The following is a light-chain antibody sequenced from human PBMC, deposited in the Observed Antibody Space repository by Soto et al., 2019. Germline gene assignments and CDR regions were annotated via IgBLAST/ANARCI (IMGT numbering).Light chain of an antibody. CDR3: QQYNIWPPWT. CDR2: GAS. J-gene: IGKJ1*01. V-gene: IGKV3-15*01. CDR1: QSVSSN. Sequence: EIVMTQSPATLSVSPGERATLSCRASQSVSSNLAWYQQKPGQAPRLLIYGASTRATDVPARFSGSGSGTEFTLTISSLQSEDFAVYYCQQYNIWPPWTFGQGTKVDIK.